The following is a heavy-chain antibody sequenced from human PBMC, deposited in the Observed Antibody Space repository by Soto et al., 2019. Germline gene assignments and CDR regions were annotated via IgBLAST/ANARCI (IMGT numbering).Heavy chain of an antibody. J-gene: IGHJ6*02. CDR3: ARGSSSIWIYYYYYGMDV. CDR1: GGTFSSYA. Sequence: SVKVSCKASGGTFSSYAISWVRQAPGQGLEWMGGIIPIFGTANYAQKFQGGVTITADESTSTAYMELSSLRSEDTAVYYCARGSSSIWIYYYYYGMDVWGQGTTVTVS. V-gene: IGHV1-69*13. D-gene: IGHD6-6*01. CDR2: IIPIFGTA.